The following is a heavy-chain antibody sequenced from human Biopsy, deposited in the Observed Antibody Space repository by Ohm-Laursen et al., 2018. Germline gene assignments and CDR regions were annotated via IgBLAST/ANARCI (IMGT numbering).Heavy chain of an antibody. D-gene: IGHD3-9*01. CDR2: NIPILGTG. J-gene: IGHJ1*01. CDR1: GGTFSNYG. CDR3: ATKLTGYFHH. Sequence: SVKVSCKAPGGTFSNYGVNWVRQAPGQGLEWLGGNIPILGTGNYAQKFQDRVTVAADTSTSTATMELSSLRSDDTAVYYCATKLTGYFHHWGQGTLVIVSS. V-gene: IGHV1-69*06.